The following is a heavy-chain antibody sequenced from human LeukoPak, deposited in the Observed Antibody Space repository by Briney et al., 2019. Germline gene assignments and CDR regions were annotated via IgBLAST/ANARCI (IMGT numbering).Heavy chain of an antibody. Sequence: GGSLRLSCVVSGFTFKTYSMNWVRQAPGKGLEWVSSISSGGTYVDYADSVKGRFTISRDNAKNSLYLQMNSLRAEDTAVFYCARDPGYSNSPYYLDYWGQGTLVTVSS. D-gene: IGHD5-12*01. J-gene: IGHJ4*02. CDR3: ARDPGYSNSPYYLDY. CDR2: ISSGGTYV. CDR1: GFTFKTYS. V-gene: IGHV3-21*01.